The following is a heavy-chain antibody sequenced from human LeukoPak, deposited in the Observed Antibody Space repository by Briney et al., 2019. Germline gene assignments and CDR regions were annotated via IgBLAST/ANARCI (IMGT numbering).Heavy chain of an antibody. V-gene: IGHV3-23*01. CDR3: AKDLRAVAGRARHHY. CDR1: GFTFSGYA. D-gene: IGHD6-19*01. J-gene: IGHJ4*02. Sequence: PGGSLRLSCAASGFTFSGYAMSWVRQAPGKGLEWVSAISGSGGSTYYADSVKGRFTISRDNSKNTLYLQMNSLRAEDTAVYYCAKDLRAVAGRARHHYWGQGTLVTVSS. CDR2: ISGSGGST.